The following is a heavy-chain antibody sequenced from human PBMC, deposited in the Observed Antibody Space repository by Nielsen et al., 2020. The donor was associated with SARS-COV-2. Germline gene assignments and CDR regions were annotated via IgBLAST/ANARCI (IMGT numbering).Heavy chain of an antibody. Sequence: WICQPPGKGLEWVAVISYDERSEYYGDSVKGRFTISRDNSKSTLFLQMNSLRVDDTAVYFCASGYTGSYGTFDIWGQGTMVTVSS. V-gene: IGHV3-30*03. CDR2: ISYDERSE. CDR3: ASGYTGSYGTFDI. J-gene: IGHJ3*02. D-gene: IGHD1-26*01.